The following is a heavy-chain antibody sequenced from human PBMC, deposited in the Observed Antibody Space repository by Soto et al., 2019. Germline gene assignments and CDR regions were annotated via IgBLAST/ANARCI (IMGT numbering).Heavy chain of an antibody. D-gene: IGHD6-13*01. V-gene: IGHV4-31*03. CDR1: GGSISSGGYY. Sequence: SETLSLTCTVSGGSISSGGYYWSWIRQHPGKGLEWIGYIYYSGSTYYNPSLKSRVTISVDTSKNQFSLKLSSVTAADTAVYYCARAREQQLVTNFDYWGQGTLVTVSS. CDR3: ARAREQQLVTNFDY. CDR2: IYYSGST. J-gene: IGHJ4*02.